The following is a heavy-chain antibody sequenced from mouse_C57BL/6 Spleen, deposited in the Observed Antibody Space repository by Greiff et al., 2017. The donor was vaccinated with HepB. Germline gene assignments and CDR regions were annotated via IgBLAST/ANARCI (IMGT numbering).Heavy chain of an antibody. CDR2: IYPGDGDT. J-gene: IGHJ4*01. CDR3: ARSQGSYYSNLYSMDY. D-gene: IGHD2-5*01. CDR1: GYAFSSSW. V-gene: IGHV1-82*01. Sequence: QVQLQQSGPELVKPGASVKISCKASGYAFSSSWMNWVKQRTGKGLAWIGRIYPGDGDTNYNGKFKGKATLTADKSSSTAYMQLSSLTSEDSAVSFCARSQGSYYSNLYSMDYWGQGTSVTVSS.